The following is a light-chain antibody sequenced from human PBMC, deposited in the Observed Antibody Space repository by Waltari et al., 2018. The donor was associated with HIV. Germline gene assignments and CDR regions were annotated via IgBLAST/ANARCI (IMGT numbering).Light chain of an antibody. CDR2: DVN. V-gene: IGLV2-11*01. CDR1: TSDVGFYDY. CDR3: CAYAAGHVSYV. J-gene: IGLJ1*01. Sequence: QSALTQPPSVSGSPGQSVSISCSGTTSDVGFYDYVSWYQQYPGKASKLIIFDVNQRPSGVPERFSGSKSGNTASLTISGLQTEDEADYFCCAYAAGHVSYVFGNGTAVAVL.